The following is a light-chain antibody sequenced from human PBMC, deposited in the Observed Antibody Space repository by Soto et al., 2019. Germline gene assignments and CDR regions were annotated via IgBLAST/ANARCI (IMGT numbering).Light chain of an antibody. CDR1: SSDVGGYNH. Sequence: QSALTQPASVSGSPGQSITIACTGTSSDVGGYNHVSWYQVHPGKAPRLVIYDVSIRPPAVSDRFSGSTSGNTASLTISGLQAEDEAEYYCSSYTATRTVVFGGGTQLTVL. V-gene: IGLV2-14*03. CDR3: SSYTATRTVV. CDR2: DVS. J-gene: IGLJ3*02.